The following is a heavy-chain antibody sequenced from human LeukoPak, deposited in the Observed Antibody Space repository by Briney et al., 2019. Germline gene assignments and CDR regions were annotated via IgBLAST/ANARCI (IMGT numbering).Heavy chain of an antibody. J-gene: IGHJ4*02. CDR1: GGSISGYY. CDR2: IYYSGST. CDR3: ARQGSGSHKD. D-gene: IGHD1-26*01. Sequence: SETLSLTCTVSGGSISGYYWSWIRQPPGKGLEWIGYIYYSGSTDYNPSLKSRVTISVDTSKNQFSLKLSSVTAADTAVYYCARQGSGSHKDWGQGTLVTVSS. V-gene: IGHV4-59*08.